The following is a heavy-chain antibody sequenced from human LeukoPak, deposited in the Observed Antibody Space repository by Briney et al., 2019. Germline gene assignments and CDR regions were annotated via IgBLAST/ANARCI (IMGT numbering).Heavy chain of an antibody. D-gene: IGHD3-10*01. CDR2: IYSGGST. V-gene: IGHV3-53*01. CDR1: GFTVSSNY. CDR3: ASGLVVRGFYYYYMDV. J-gene: IGHJ6*03. Sequence: PGGSLRLSCAASGFTVSSNYMSWVRQAPGKGLEWVSVIYSGGSTYYADSVKGRFTISRDNSKNTLYLQMNSLRAEDTAVYYCASGLVVRGFYYYYMDVWGKGTTVTISS.